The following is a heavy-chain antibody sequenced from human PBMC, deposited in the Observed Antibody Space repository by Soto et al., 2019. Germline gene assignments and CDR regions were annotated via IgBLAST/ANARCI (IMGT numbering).Heavy chain of an antibody. CDR2: INHDGSEK. CDR1: GFTFSAFR. CDR3: MRDRNWSPH. J-gene: IGHJ4*02. V-gene: IGHV3-7*01. Sequence: VQMVQSGGGLVQPGGSLRLSCAVSGFTFSAFRMTWVRQAPGRGLEWVATINHDGSEKYYVDSVTGRFTISRDNAKSSLYLQMNSLSADDTAVYYCMRDRNWSPHWGQGTQVTVSS.